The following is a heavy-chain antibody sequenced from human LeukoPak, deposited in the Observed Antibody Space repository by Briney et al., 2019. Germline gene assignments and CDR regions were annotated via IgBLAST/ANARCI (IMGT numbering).Heavy chain of an antibody. D-gene: IGHD6-19*01. J-gene: IGHJ4*02. Sequence: PGGSLRLACAASGFTFSNYGMAWFRQARGKGLEWVSTINIRADETHYADSVKGRFTISRDNSKSTLALQMTSLRVDDTAVYYCERDPSEYEYNRGWYRDFWGQGSQVIVSS. CDR1: GFTFSNYG. V-gene: IGHV3-23*01. CDR2: INIRADET. CDR3: ERDPSEYEYNRGWYRDF.